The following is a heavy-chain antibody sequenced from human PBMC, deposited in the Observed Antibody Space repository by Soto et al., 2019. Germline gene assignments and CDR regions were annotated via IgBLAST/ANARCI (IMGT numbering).Heavy chain of an antibody. CDR2: IRSKANSYAT. CDR1: GFTFSGSA. J-gene: IGHJ3*02. CDR3: TRHVRDSGSYSDAFDI. V-gene: IGHV3-73*01. D-gene: IGHD1-26*01. Sequence: GGSLRLSCAASGFTFSGSAMHWVRQASGKGLEWVGRIRSKANSYATAYAASVKGRFTISRDDSKNTAYLQMNSLKTEDTAVYYCTRHVRDSGSYSDAFDIWGQGTMVTVSS.